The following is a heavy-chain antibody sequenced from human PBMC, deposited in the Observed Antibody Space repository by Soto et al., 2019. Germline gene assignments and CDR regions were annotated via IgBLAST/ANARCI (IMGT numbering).Heavy chain of an antibody. CDR3: ARAPLWFGELLYFDY. J-gene: IGHJ4*02. CDR1: GFTFSSYS. D-gene: IGHD3-10*01. V-gene: IGHV3-21*01. CDR2: ISSSSSYI. Sequence: VGSLRLSCAASGFTFSSYSMNWVRQAPGKGLEWVSSISSSSSYIYYADSVKGRFTISRDNAKNSLYLQMNSLRAEDTAVYYCARAPLWFGELLYFDYWGQGTLVTVSS.